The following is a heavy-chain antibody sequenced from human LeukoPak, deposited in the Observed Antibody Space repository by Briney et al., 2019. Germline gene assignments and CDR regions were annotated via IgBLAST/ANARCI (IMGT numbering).Heavy chain of an antibody. D-gene: IGHD6-19*01. CDR1: GGSISSYY. V-gene: IGHV4-59*01. J-gene: IGHJ3*02. CDR2: ISYSGSP. Sequence: SETLSLTCTVSGGSISSYYWSWIRQPPGKGLEWIGFISYSGSPSYNPSLKSRVTISVDTSKIQFSLKLSSVTAADTAVYYCARESLIVEAGTNAFDIWGQGTMVIVSS. CDR3: ARESLIVEAGTNAFDI.